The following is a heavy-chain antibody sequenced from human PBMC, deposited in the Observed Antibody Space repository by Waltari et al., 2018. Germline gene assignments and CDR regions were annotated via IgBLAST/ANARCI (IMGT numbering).Heavy chain of an antibody. D-gene: IGHD4-17*01. CDR2: ISYDGSNK. J-gene: IGHJ4*02. Sequence: QVQLVESGGGVVQPGRSLRLSCAASGFTFSSYAMHWVRQAPGKGLEWVAVISYDGSNKYYADSVKGRFTISRDNSKNTLYLQMNSLRAEDTAVYYCARGPATVTTEGYYFDYWGQGTLVTVSS. CDR3: ARGPATVTTEGYYFDY. V-gene: IGHV3-30-3*01. CDR1: GFTFSSYA.